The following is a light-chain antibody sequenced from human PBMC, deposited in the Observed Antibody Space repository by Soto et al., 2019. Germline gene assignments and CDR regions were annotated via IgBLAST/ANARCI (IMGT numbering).Light chain of an antibody. Sequence: QSALTQHPSASGSPGQSVTISCTGTSSDVGAYKYVSWYQQHPGKAPKLMIYEVSKWPSGVPDRFSGSKSGNTASLTVSGLQAEDEGDYYCSSYAGNNILVFGGGTKVTVL. J-gene: IGLJ2*01. CDR3: SSYAGNNILV. CDR2: EVS. CDR1: SSDVGAYKY. V-gene: IGLV2-8*01.